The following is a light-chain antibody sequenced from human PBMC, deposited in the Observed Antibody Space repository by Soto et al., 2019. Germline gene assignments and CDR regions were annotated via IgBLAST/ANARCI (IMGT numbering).Light chain of an antibody. V-gene: IGKV1-5*01. CDR1: QTISSW. CDR2: DAS. Sequence: DIHMTDSPSTLSGSLVDRVTITCRASQTISSWLAWYQQKPGKAPKLLIYDASSLESGVTLRFSGSGSGTEFTLTISSLQPDDFATYYCQQYSTYWTFGQGTKVDIK. J-gene: IGKJ1*01. CDR3: QQYSTYWT.